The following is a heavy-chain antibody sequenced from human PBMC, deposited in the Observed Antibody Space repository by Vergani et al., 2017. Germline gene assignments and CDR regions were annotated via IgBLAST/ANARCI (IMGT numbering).Heavy chain of an antibody. CDR1: GFTFSSYG. D-gene: IGHD4-17*01. J-gene: IGHJ5*02. CDR2: ISYDGSNK. V-gene: IGHV3-30*18. CDR3: AKDLDFGTPLFGTSLRWIPVWSKAGYNWFDP. Sequence: QVQLVESGGGVVQPGRSLRLSCAASGFTFSSYGMHWVRQAPGKGLEWVAVISYDGSNKYYADSVKGRFTISRDNSKNKLYLQMNSLRAEDTAVYYCAKDLDFGTPLFGTSLRWIPVWSKAGYNWFDPWGQGTLVTVSS.